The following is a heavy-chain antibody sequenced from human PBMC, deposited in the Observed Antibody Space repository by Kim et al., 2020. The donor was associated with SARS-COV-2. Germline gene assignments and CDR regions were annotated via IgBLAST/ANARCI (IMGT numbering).Heavy chain of an antibody. CDR3: ARGNYGFDV. Sequence: TNYADSVKGRFTISRDNAKSTLYLRMDSLRPEDTAVYYCARGNYGFDVWGQGTSVTVSS. J-gene: IGHJ6*02. CDR2: T. D-gene: IGHD3-10*01. V-gene: IGHV3-74*01.